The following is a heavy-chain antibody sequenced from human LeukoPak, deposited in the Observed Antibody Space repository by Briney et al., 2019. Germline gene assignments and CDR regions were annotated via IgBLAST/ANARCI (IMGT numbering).Heavy chain of an antibody. D-gene: IGHD6-13*01. J-gene: IGHJ4*02. CDR2: IKQDGSEK. Sequence: GGSLRLSCAASEFTFSRYWMSWVRQAPGKGLEWVANIKQDGSEKYYVDSVKGRFTISRDNAENSLYLQMNSLRVKDTAVYYCARDGQQLGFWGQGTLVIVSS. V-gene: IGHV3-7*04. CDR3: ARDGQQLGF. CDR1: EFTFSRYW.